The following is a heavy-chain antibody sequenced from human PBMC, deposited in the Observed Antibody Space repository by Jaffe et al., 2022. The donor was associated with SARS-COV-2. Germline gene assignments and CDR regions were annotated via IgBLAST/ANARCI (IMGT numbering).Heavy chain of an antibody. Sequence: EVQLLESGGGLVQPGGSLRLSCVASGFTFSNYIMTWVRRAPGKGLEWVSAASGSGVTTYYADSVKGRFTISRDNPKNTLYLQMNSLRAEDTAVYYCAKGRLNRAKSIIMANGAFDIWGQGTMVTVSS. CDR3: AKGRLNRAKSIIMANGAFDI. J-gene: IGHJ3*02. CDR2: ASGSGVTT. D-gene: IGHD2-8*01. V-gene: IGHV3-23*01. CDR1: GFTFSNYI.